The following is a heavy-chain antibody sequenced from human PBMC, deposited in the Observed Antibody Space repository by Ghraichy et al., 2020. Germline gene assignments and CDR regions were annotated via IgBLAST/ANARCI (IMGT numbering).Heavy chain of an antibody. CDR3: ARVVHSSGWYSNYYYYYMDV. V-gene: IGHV4-59*01. D-gene: IGHD6-19*01. CDR1: GGSISSYY. Sequence: SETLSLTCTVSGGSISSYYWSWIRQPPGKGLEWIGYIYYSGSTNYNPSLKSRVTISVDTSKNQFSLKLSSVTAADTAVYYCARVVHSSGWYSNYYYYYMDVWGKGTTVTVSS. J-gene: IGHJ6*03. CDR2: IYYSGST.